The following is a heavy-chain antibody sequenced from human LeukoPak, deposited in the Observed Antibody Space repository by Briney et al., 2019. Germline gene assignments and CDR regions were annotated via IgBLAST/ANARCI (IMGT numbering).Heavy chain of an antibody. CDR1: GFTFSNYA. CDR3: AKDSYYDTSGHYARRAFDI. D-gene: IGHD3-22*01. CDR2: IIGSGSSI. Sequence: GGSXRLSCVASGFTFSNYAMSWVRQAPGKGLEWVSAIIGSGSSIYYADSVKGRFTISRDNSKNTLYLQMNSLSAEDTAVYYCAKDSYYDTSGHYARRAFDIWGQGTMVTVSS. J-gene: IGHJ3*02. V-gene: IGHV3-23*01.